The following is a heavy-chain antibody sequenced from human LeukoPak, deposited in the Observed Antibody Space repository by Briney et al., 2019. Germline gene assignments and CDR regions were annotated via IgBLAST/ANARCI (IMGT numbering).Heavy chain of an antibody. V-gene: IGHV3-48*03. CDR1: GFTFSYYE. CDR2: LSANGSVT. Sequence: GGSLRLSCAASGFTFSYYEMHWVGQAPGQGLEWVSGLSANGSVTFYARSVRGRFTISRDNAKNSIYLQMNSLRVEDTAVYYCAKDIVGGGDDYWGQGTLVIVSS. D-gene: IGHD2-21*02. J-gene: IGHJ4*02. CDR3: AKDIVGGGDDY.